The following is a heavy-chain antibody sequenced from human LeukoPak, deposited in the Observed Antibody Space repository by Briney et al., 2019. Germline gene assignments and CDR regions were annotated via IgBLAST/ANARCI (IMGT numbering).Heavy chain of an antibody. CDR1: GGSISSSYS. D-gene: IGHD6-6*01. CDR3: ARDLGIAARPDY. CDR2: IYYSGST. J-gene: IGHJ4*02. Sequence: TSETLSLTCTVSGGSISSSYSWGWIRQPPGKGLEWIGNIYYSGSTCYNSSLKSRVTISVDTSKNQFSLKLSSVTAADTAVYYCARDLGIAARPDYWGQGTLVTVSS. V-gene: IGHV4-39*02.